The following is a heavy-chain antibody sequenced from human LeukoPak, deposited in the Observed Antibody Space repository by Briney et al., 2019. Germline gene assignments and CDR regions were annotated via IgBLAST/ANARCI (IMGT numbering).Heavy chain of an antibody. V-gene: IGHV3-23*01. J-gene: IGHJ4*02. D-gene: IGHD3-9*01. Sequence: GGSLRLSCAASGFILRNYAMSWVRQAPGKGLEWVSAITGSGDTTYYADSVKGRFTISRDNSKNTLYVEMNTLRAEDTAVYYCAKWGDYDILTGYYVSDFWGQGTLVTVSS. CDR3: AKWGDYDILTGYYVSDF. CDR2: ITGSGDTT. CDR1: GFILRNYA.